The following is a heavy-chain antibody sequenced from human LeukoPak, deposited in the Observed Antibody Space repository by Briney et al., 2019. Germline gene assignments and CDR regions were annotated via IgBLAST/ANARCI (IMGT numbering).Heavy chain of an antibody. Sequence: GGSLRLSCAASGFSFENYAMHWVRQAPGKGLEWVSGISLNSDNIAYADSVKGRFTISRDDAKKSLFLQMNSLRPEDTALYYCAKSGYGPGSHDINYWGQGSLVTVSS. CDR2: ISLNSDNI. CDR1: GFSFENYA. CDR3: AKSGYGPGSHDINY. J-gene: IGHJ4*02. D-gene: IGHD3-10*01. V-gene: IGHV3-9*01.